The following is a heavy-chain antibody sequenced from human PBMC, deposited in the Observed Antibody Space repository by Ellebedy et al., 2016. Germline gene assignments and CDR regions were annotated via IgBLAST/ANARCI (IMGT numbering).Heavy chain of an antibody. V-gene: IGHV7-4-1*01. J-gene: IGHJ5*02. Sequence: ASVKVSCKASGYTFTSYAMNWVRQPPGQGLEWMGWINTNTGNPTYAQGFTGRFVFSLDTSVSTAYLQICSLKAEDTAVYYCARGVRGCSSTSCYGNLRFDPWGQGTLVTVSS. D-gene: IGHD2-2*01. CDR2: INTNTGNP. CDR3: ARGVRGCSSTSCYGNLRFDP. CDR1: GYTFTSYA.